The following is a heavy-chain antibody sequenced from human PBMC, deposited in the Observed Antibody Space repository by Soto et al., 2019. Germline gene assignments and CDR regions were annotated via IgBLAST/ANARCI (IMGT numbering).Heavy chain of an antibody. D-gene: IGHD1-7*01. Sequence: GASVKVSCKASGYTFTSYGISWVRQAPGQGLEWMGWISAYNGNTNYAQKLQGRVTMTTDTSTSTAYMELRSLRSDDTAVYYCASAGTAYGETWFDPWGQGTLVTVSS. CDR3: ASAGTAYGETWFDP. J-gene: IGHJ5*02. CDR1: GYTFTSYG. V-gene: IGHV1-18*01. CDR2: ISAYNGNT.